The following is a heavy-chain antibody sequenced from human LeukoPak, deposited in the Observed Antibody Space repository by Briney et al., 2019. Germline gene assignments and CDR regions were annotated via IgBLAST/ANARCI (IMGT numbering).Heavy chain of an antibody. CDR3: ARARVYYDILTGFLDY. D-gene: IGHD3-9*01. CDR1: GYTFTTHG. Sequence: ASVKVSCKASGYTFTTHGFGWVRQAPGQGLEWMGWISTYNGNTNYAQKLQGRVTMTTDTSTSTAYMELRSLRSDDTAVYYCARARVYYDILTGFLDYWGQGTLVTVSS. J-gene: IGHJ4*02. CDR2: ISTYNGNT. V-gene: IGHV1-18*01.